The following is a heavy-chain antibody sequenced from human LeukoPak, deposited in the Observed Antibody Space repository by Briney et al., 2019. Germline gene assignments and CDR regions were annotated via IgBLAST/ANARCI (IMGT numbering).Heavy chain of an antibody. CDR3: ARSGIQLWLRRFDY. V-gene: IGHV4-39*07. CDR2: IYYSGST. J-gene: IGHJ4*02. CDR1: GGSISSSSYY. Sequence: SETLSLTCTVSGGSISSSSYYWGWIRQPPGKGLEWIGSIYYSGSTNYNPSLKSRVTISVDTSKNQFSLKLSSVTAADTAVYYCARSGIQLWLRRFDYWGQGTLVTVSS. D-gene: IGHD5-18*01.